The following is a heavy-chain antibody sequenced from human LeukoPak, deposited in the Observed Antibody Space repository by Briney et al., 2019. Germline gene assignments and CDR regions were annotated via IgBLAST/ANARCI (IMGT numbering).Heavy chain of an antibody. V-gene: IGHV3-53*01. CDR3: ARDSSYYDNSALPHYFDY. Sequence: AGGSLRLACAASGFTFSNAWMSWVRQAPGKGLEWVSVIYSGGSTYYADSVKGRLTISRDNSKNTLYLQMNSLRAEDTAVYYCARDSSYYDNSALPHYFDYWGQGTLVTVSS. CDR1: GFTFSNAW. CDR2: IYSGGST. D-gene: IGHD3-22*01. J-gene: IGHJ4*02.